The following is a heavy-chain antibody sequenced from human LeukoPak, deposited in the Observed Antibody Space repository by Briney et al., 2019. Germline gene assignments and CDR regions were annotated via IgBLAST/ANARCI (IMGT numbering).Heavy chain of an antibody. J-gene: IGHJ4*02. D-gene: IGHD5/OR15-5a*01. CDR2: INPSGGST. CDR3: ARLGLYDVGD. V-gene: IGHV1-46*01. Sequence: ASVKVSCKASGYTFTSYYMHWVRQAPGQGLEWMGIINPSGGSTSYAQKFQGRVTMTSDTSINTAYMELSSLTSDDTAVYYCARLGLYDVGDWGQGTLVTVSS. CDR1: GYTFTSYY.